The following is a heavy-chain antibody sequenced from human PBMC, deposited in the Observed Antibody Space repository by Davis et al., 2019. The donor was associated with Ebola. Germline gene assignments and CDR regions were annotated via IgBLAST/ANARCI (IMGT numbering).Heavy chain of an antibody. V-gene: IGHV1-69*04. CDR3: ARDLGAPYCSGGSCYPKNDY. CDR2: IIPILGIA. CDR1: GYTFTSYG. Sequence: SVKVSSKASGYTFTSYGISWVRQAPGQGLEWMGRIIPILGIANYAQKFQGRVTITADKSTSTAYMELSSLRSEDTAVYYCARDLGAPYCSGGSCYPKNDYWGQGTLVTVSS. D-gene: IGHD2-15*01. J-gene: IGHJ4*02.